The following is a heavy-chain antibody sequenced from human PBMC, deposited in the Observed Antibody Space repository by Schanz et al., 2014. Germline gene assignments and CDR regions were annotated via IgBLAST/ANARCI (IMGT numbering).Heavy chain of an antibody. V-gene: IGHV3-23*01. Sequence: EVQLLESGGGLVQPGGSLRLSCAASGFSFSIFAMTWVRQAPGQGLEWVSTISGSGGDTYPADSVKGRFTISRDNSKNTLYLEMNRLGVDDTAVYYCSKDKQGSRSDDSWGQGTLVTVSS. CDR1: GFSFSIFA. D-gene: IGHD2-15*01. CDR3: SKDKQGSRSDDS. CDR2: ISGSGGDT. J-gene: IGHJ5*01.